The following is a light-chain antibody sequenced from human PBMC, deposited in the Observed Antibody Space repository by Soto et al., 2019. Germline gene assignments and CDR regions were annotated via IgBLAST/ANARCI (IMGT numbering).Light chain of an antibody. CDR2: QDS. V-gene: IGLV3-1*01. Sequence: SYELTQPPSVSVSPGQTASITCSGDKLGDKYACWYQQKPGQSPVLVIYQDSKRPSGIPERFSGSNSGNTATLTISGTQAMDEADYYCQAWDSHVEFGGGTKLTVL. CDR1: KLGDKY. J-gene: IGLJ2*01. CDR3: QAWDSHVE.